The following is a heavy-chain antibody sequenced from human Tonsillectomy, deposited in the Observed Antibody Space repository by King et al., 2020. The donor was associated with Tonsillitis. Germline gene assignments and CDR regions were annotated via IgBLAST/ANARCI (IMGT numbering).Heavy chain of an antibody. V-gene: IGHV3-11*05. CDR1: GFTLSAYY. CDR3: ARDWGRPSGGVIVSGGIDY. CDR2: ISSTSTYT. Sequence: VQLVESGGGLVKPGGSLRLSCAASGFTLSAYYMSWIRQAPGKGLEWISYISSTSTYTNYADSVKGRFTISRDNAKNSLYLQMNSLRAGDTAVYYCARDWGRPSGGVIVSGGIDYWGQGTLVTVSS. J-gene: IGHJ4*02. D-gene: IGHD3-16*02.